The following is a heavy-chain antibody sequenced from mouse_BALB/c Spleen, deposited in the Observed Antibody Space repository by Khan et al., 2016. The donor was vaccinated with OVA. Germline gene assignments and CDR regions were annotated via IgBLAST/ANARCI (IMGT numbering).Heavy chain of an antibody. CDR1: GYTFTNYG. CDR3: ARSNSYWYFDG. D-gene: IGHD4-1*02. V-gene: IGHV9-3-1*01. J-gene: IGHJ1*01. Sequence: QIQLVQSGPELKKPGETVKISCKASGYTFTNYGMNWVKQAPGKGLKWMGWINTYTGQPTYADDFKGRVAFSLETSASTAYLQLNNLKNEDTATYCCARSNSYWYFDGWGAGTTVTVSS. CDR2: INTYTGQP.